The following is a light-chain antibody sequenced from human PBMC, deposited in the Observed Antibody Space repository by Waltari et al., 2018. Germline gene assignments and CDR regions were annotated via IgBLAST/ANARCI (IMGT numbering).Light chain of an antibody. J-gene: IGLJ1*01. Sequence: SALAQPPSASGSPGQSVTISCTGASSDIGTYNFVSWYQQHPGKAPKLIIYEVSTRPSGVPDRFSGSKSGNTASLTVSGLQTEDEADYYCSSYTDTNNFVFGTGTKVTVL. CDR1: SSDIGTYNF. V-gene: IGLV2-8*01. CDR3: SSYTDTNNFV. CDR2: EVS.